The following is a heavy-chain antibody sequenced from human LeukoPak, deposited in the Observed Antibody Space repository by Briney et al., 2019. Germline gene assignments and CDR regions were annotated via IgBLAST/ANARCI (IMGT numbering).Heavy chain of an antibody. CDR1: GFTFASYS. CDR3: ARVSGILERQSDLDY. V-gene: IGHV3-21*01. CDR2: ISGDSTYI. J-gene: IGHJ4*02. D-gene: IGHD1-1*01. Sequence: GGSLRLSCAASGFTFASYSMNWVRQAPGKGLEWVSSISGDSTYIYNAGSVKGRFTISRDNAQASLYLQMISLRADDTAVYYCARVSGILERQSDLDYWGQGTLVIVSS.